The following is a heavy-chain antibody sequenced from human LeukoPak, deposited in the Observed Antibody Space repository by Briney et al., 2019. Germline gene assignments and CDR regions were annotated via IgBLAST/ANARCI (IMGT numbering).Heavy chain of an antibody. D-gene: IGHD1-1*01. CDR3: ARTNGGYYYMDV. CDR1: GFTFSSYW. J-gene: IGHJ6*03. CDR2: INSDGSST. V-gene: IGHV3-74*01. Sequence: GGSPRLSCAASGFTFSSYWMHWVRQAPGKGLVWVSRINSDGSSTSYADSVKGRFTISRDNAKNTLYLQMNSLRAEDTAVYYCARTNGGYYYMDVWGKGTTVTVSS.